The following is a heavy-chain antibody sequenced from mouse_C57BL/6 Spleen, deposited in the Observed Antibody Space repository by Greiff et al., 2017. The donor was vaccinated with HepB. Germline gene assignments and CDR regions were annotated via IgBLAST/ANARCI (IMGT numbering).Heavy chain of an antibody. CDR2: INPNNGGT. J-gene: IGHJ1*03. Sequence: EVQLQQSGPELVKPGASVKISCKASGYTFTDYYMNWVKQSHGKSLEWIGDINPNNGGTSYNQKFKGKATLTVDKSSSTAYMELRSLTSEDSAVYYCARVPPPPDYGNYVNWYFDVWGTGTTVTVSS. CDR3: ARVPPPPDYGNYVNWYFDV. D-gene: IGHD2-1*01. CDR1: GYTFTDYY. V-gene: IGHV1-26*01.